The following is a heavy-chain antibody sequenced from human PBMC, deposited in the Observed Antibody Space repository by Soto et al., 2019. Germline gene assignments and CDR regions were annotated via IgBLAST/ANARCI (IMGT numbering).Heavy chain of an antibody. J-gene: IGHJ4*02. CDR1: GFAFSSYG. CDR2: IWLDGTNQ. D-gene: IGHD2-15*01. Sequence: GGSLRLSCPGSGFAFSSYGMHWCRQAPGKGLEWVAVIWLDGTNQFYADSVKGRFTISRDNSKNMLYLQMNSLRVEDTAVYYCARTEDGSQMKAFDYWGEGAVVTVSS. CDR3: ARTEDGSQMKAFDY. V-gene: IGHV3-33*01.